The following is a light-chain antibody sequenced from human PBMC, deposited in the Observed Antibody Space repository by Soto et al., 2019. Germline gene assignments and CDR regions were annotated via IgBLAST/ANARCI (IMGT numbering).Light chain of an antibody. V-gene: IGLV1-47*01. Sequence: QSVLTQPPSASGTPGQGVTISCSGIASNIGSNYVYWYQQLPGTAPKLLIYRNNQRPSGVPDRFSGSKSGTSASLAISGLRSDDEADYFCATWDDSLNGFYVFGTGTKSPS. CDR3: ATWDDSLNGFYV. CDR1: ASNIGSNY. CDR2: RNN. J-gene: IGLJ1*01.